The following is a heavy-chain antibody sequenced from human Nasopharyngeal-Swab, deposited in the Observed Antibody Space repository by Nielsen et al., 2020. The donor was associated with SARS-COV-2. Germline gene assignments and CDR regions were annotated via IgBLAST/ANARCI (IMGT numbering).Heavy chain of an antibody. Sequence: GGSLRLSCAASGFTFSNAWMSWVRQAPGKGLEWVGRIKSKTDGGTTDYAAPVKGRFTISRDDSKNTLYLQMNSLKTEDTAVYYCAKEIVVLEYYYYMDVWGKGTTVTVSS. J-gene: IGHJ6*03. V-gene: IGHV3-15*01. D-gene: IGHD3-22*01. CDR2: IKSKTDGGTT. CDR1: GFTFSNAW. CDR3: AKEIVVLEYYYYMDV.